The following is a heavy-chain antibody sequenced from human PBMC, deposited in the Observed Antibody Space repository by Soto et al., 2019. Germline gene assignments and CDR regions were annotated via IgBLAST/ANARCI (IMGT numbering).Heavy chain of an antibody. CDR2: ISGSGGST. Sequence: GGSLSLSCVASGFTFSSYAMSWVRQAPGKGLEWVSAISGSGGSTYYADSVKGRFTTSRDNSKNTLYLQMNSLRAEDTAVYYCAKETGVGATPNWFDPWGQGTLVTVSS. V-gene: IGHV3-23*01. CDR1: GFTFSSYA. J-gene: IGHJ5*02. CDR3: AKETGVGATPNWFDP. D-gene: IGHD1-26*01.